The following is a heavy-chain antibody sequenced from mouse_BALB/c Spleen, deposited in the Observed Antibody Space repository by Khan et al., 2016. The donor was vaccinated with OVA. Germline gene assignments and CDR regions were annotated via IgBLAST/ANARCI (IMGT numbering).Heavy chain of an antibody. CDR1: GYNFTDFT. Sequence: QVRLQQSGAELERPGVSVKISCKGSGYNFTDFTMHWVKQGHAMGLKWMGVISTYSGDVNYNQEFKDKATLTVDKSSSTAYMDLDRLTTGDSAIYFCARGGGGGRLLYWGQGTLVTVSA. D-gene: IGHD1-1*01. V-gene: IGHV1S137*01. CDR3: ARGGGGGRLLY. CDR2: ISTYSGDV. J-gene: IGHJ3*01.